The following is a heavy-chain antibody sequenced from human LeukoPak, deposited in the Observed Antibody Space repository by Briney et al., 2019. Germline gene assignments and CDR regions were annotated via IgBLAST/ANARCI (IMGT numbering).Heavy chain of an antibody. CDR3: ARDSRNYYGSGSYPDY. J-gene: IGHJ4*02. CDR2: ISSSSSTI. Sequence: GGSLRLSCAASGFTFSTYNMNWVRQAPGKGLEWVSYISSSSSTIYYADSVKGRFTISRDNAKNSLYLQMNSLRAEDTAVYYCARDSRNYYGSGSYPDYWGQGTLVTVSS. V-gene: IGHV3-48*04. CDR1: GFTFSTYN. D-gene: IGHD3-10*01.